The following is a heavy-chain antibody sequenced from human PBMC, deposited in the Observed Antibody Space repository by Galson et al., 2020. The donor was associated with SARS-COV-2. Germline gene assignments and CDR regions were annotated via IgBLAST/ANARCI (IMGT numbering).Heavy chain of an antibody. CDR1: GNSFTSYC. Sequence: GESLKIPCQGSGNSFTSYCIGWVRQMPGKGLEWMGIIYPGDSDTRYRPSFQGQVTISADKSISTAYLQWSSLKASDTAMYYCARHLTVPAAIMFALHMDVWGKGTTVTVSS. CDR2: IYPGDSDT. D-gene: IGHD2-2*01. V-gene: IGHV5-51*01. J-gene: IGHJ6*03. CDR3: ARHLTVPAAIMFALHMDV.